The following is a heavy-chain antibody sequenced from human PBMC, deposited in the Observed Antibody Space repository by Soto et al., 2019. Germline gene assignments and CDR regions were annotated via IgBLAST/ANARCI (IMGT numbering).Heavy chain of an antibody. J-gene: IGHJ4*02. CDR2: ISAYNGNT. CDR1: GYTFTSYG. Sequence: QVQLVQSGAEVKKPGASVKVSCKASGYTFTSYGISWVRQAPGQGLEWMGWISAYNGNTNYAQKLQGRVTMTTDTPTSTAYMELSSLTSDATAVYYCARDLRRYGAPSPFDYWGQGTLVTVSS. D-gene: IGHD4-17*01. CDR3: ARDLRRYGAPSPFDY. V-gene: IGHV1-18*01.